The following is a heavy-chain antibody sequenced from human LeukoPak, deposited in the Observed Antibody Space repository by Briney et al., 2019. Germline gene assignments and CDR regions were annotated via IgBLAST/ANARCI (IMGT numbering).Heavy chain of an antibody. J-gene: IGHJ4*02. D-gene: IGHD6-19*01. V-gene: IGHV4-34*01. CDR1: GGSFSGYY. CDR3: AGLNSGGQGY. CDR2: INHSGST. Sequence: SETLSLTCAVYGGSFSGYYWSWIRQPPGKGLEWIGEINHSGSTNYNPSLKSRVTISVDTSKNQFSLKLSSVTAADTAVYYCAGLNSGGQGYWGQGTLVTVSS.